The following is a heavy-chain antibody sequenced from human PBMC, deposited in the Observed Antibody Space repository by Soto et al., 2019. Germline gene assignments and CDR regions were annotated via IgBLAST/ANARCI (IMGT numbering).Heavy chain of an antibody. CDR1: GGSFSGYY. J-gene: IGHJ6*03. CDR2: INHSGST. CDR3: ARGVRSGGYCSGGSCQYYYYDYLDV. V-gene: IGHV4-34*01. D-gene: IGHD2-15*01. Sequence: QVQLQQWGAGLLKPSETLSLTCAVYGGSFSGYYWSWIRQPPGKGLEWIGEINHSGSTNYNPSLKSRVTISVDTSTCQWSMKLSSVTGADSAVYYCARGVRSGGYCSGGSCQYYYYDYLDVWGKGTTVTVSS.